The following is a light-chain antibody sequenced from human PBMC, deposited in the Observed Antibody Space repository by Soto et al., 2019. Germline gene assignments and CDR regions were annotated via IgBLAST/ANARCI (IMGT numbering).Light chain of an antibody. CDR1: QSLTSSY. V-gene: IGKV3-20*01. CDR3: QHYGYSLWT. Sequence: EIVLTQSPATLSLSPGERVTLSCGASQSLTSSYLAWYQQRPGQAPSLLIYGVSSRATGIPDRFSGSGSGTDFTLTITRLEPEDFAVYYCQHYGYSLWTFGQGTKVDNK. J-gene: IGKJ1*01. CDR2: GVS.